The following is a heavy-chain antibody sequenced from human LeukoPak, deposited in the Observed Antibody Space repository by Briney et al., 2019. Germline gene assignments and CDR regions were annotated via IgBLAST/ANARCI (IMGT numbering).Heavy chain of an antibody. J-gene: IGHJ4*02. CDR3: AKSSTGYSFDY. CDR2: ISSSSGHT. Sequence: GGSLRLSCAASGFTFSDYYMNWIRQTPGKGLEWISHISSSSGHTNYADSVKDRFTISRDNAKNSLYLQMKSLRAEDTAVYYCAKSSTGYSFDYWGQGTLVTVSS. D-gene: IGHD3-22*01. V-gene: IGHV3-11*06. CDR1: GFTFSDYY.